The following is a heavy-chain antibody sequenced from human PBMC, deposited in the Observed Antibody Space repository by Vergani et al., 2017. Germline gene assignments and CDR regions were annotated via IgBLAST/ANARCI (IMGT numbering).Heavy chain of an antibody. CDR1: GITFKNAW. CDR2: ISGSGGST. V-gene: IGHV3-23*04. J-gene: IGHJ4*02. Sequence: EVQVVESGGGLIKPGGSLRLSCVVSGITFKNAWINWVRQAPGKGLEWVSAISGSGGSTYYADSVKGRFTISRDNSKNTLYLQMNSLRAEDTAVYYCAKDPSLGKAGELFDYWGQGTLVTVSS. D-gene: IGHD1-26*01. CDR3: AKDPSLGKAGELFDY.